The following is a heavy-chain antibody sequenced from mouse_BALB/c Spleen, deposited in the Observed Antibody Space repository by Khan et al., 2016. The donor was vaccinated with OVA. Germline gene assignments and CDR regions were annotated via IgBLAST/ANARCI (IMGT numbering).Heavy chain of an antibody. Sequence: EVQLQESGGDLVQPGGSLKLSCAASGFTFSSYTMSWVRQTPEKRLEWVAFISNGGGSTYYPDTVKGRFTISRDTAKNTLYLQMNSLKSEDTALYYFTRPSTTKYDYVMDYWGQGTSVTVYS. CDR3: TRPSTTKYDYVMDY. V-gene: IGHV5-12-2*01. CDR1: GFTFSSYT. CDR2: ISNGGGST. D-gene: IGHD1-1*01. J-gene: IGHJ4*01.